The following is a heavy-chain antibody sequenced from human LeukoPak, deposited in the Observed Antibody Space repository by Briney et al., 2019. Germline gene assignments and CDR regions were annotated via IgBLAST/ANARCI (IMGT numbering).Heavy chain of an antibody. CDR2: ISGTGDST. CDR1: GFTFSSYA. J-gene: IGHJ4*02. V-gene: IGHV3-23*01. Sequence: GGSLRLSCAASGFTFSSYAISWVRQAPGKGLEWVSTISGTGDSTYYADSVKGRFTISRDNAKNTLYLQMNSLRAEDTAVYYCAPPAVDTTLAYYFDCWGQGTLVTVSS. CDR3: APPAVDTTLAYYFDC. D-gene: IGHD5-18*01.